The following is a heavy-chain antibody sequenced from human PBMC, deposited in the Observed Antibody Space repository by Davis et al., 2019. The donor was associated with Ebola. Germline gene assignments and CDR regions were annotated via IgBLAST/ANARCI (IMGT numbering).Heavy chain of an antibody. CDR3: ARGRRGAYYDFWSGYYSDY. D-gene: IGHD3-3*01. CDR2: INSDGSST. Sequence: HTGGSLRLSCAASGFTFSSYWMHWVRQAPGKGLVWVSRINSDGSSTSYADSVKGRFTISRDNAKNTLYLQMNSLRAEDTAVYYCARGRRGAYYDFWSGYYSDYWGQGTLVTVSS. V-gene: IGHV3-74*01. CDR1: GFTFSSYW. J-gene: IGHJ4*02.